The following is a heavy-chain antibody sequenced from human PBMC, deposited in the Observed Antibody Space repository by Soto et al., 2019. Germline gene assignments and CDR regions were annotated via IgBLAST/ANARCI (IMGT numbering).Heavy chain of an antibody. CDR1: WYSISSGFY. V-gene: IGHV4-38-2*01. CDR3: ADEGRREGYNFIEY. Sequence: SETISLTCAVSWYSISSGFYWRWIRQPPGMRLAWIGIMFGSGSTYYNPSLQSRVTISVDTSKNQVSLKLTYVTVADTAVYFCADEGRREGYNFIEYGGQGIQVTVSS. D-gene: IGHD5-12*01. J-gene: IGHJ4*02. CDR2: MFGSGST.